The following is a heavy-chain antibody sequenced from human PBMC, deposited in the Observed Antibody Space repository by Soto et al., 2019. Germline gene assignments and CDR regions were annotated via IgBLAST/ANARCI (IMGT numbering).Heavy chain of an antibody. CDR2: IFSNDEK. J-gene: IGHJ6*02. CDR3: ARTTMVRGVITTYYYYGMDV. D-gene: IGHD3-10*01. CDR1: GFSLSNARMG. V-gene: IGHV2-26*01. Sequence: SGPTLVNPTETLTLTCTVSGFSLSNARMGVSWIRQPPGKALEWLAHIFSNDEKSYSTSLKSRLTISKDTSKSQVVLTMTNMDPVDTATYYCARTTMVRGVITTYYYYGMDVWGQGTTVTVSS.